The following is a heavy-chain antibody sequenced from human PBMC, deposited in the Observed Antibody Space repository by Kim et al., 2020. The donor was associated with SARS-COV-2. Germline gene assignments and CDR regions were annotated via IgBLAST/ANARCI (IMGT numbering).Heavy chain of an antibody. V-gene: IGHV3-48*03. J-gene: IGHJ4*02. CDR3: ARASGSYPKN. D-gene: IGHD1-26*01. CDR1: GFTFSSYE. CDR2: ISSSGSTI. Sequence: GGSLRLSCAASGFTFSSYEMNWVRQAPGKGLEWVSYISSSGSTIYYADSVKGRFTISRDNAKNSLYLQMNSLRAEDTAVYYCARASGSYPKNWGQGTLVTVSS.